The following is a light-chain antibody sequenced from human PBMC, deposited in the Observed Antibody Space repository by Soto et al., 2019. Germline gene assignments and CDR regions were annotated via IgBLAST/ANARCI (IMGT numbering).Light chain of an antibody. CDR3: QQRSKWPIT. J-gene: IGKJ5*01. CDR1: ESISSY. Sequence: EIVLTQSPATLSLSPGQRVALSCRASESISSYLAWYQQKPGQAPRLFIYDASSRATGIPARFSGSGSGTYFTLTISSLEPEDFAVYYCQQRSKWPITFGQGTRLEIK. V-gene: IGKV3-11*01. CDR2: DAS.